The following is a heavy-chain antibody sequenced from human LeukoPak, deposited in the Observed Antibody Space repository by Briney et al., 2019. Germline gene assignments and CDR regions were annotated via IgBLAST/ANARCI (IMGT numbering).Heavy chain of an antibody. D-gene: IGHD7-27*01. V-gene: IGHV3-30*02. J-gene: IGHJ4*02. CDR2: IRFDGSIQ. Sequence: GGSLRLSCAAAGFTFRSYGMHLVRQAPGKGLEWVAFIRFDGSIQYYADSVKGRFTISRDNSNNTLYLQMSSLRAEDTAVYFCAKGYGESHFDSWGQGTLVNVSS. CDR3: AKGYGESHFDS. CDR1: GFTFRSYG.